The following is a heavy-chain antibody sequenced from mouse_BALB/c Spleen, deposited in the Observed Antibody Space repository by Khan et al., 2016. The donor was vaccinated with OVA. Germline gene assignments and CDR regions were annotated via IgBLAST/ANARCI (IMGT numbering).Heavy chain of an antibody. D-gene: IGHD1-1*01. J-gene: IGHJ2*01. Sequence: EVQLVESGPGLVKPSQSLSLTCTVTGYSITSGYAWNWIRQFPGNKLEWMGYISYSGVTSYTPSLKSRISITRDTSKNQFFLQLTSVTTEDTATYYCVRVNYYGYYFDYWGQGTTLTVAS. CDR1: GYSITSGYA. V-gene: IGHV3-2*02. CDR2: ISYSGVT. CDR3: VRVNYYGYYFDY.